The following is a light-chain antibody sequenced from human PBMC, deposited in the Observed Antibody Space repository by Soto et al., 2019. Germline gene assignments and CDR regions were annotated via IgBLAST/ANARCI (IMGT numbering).Light chain of an antibody. V-gene: IGKV3-20*01. J-gene: IGKJ2*01. CDR2: GAS. CDR1: QSVSSSY. CDR3: QQYGSAIMYT. Sequence: EIVLTQSPGTLSLSPGERATLSCRASQSVSSSYLALYQQKPGQAPRLLIYGASGRATGIPDRFSVSGSGTDFTLAISRLEAEDCAVDYCQQYGSAIMYTFGQGTKLDIK.